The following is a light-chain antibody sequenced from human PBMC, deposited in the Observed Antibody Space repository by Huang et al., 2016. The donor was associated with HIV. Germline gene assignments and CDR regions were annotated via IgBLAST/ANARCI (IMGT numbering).Light chain of an antibody. CDR2: GTS. CDR3: QQYVRSPWT. CDR1: QSLSPTY. J-gene: IGKJ1*01. Sequence: EIVLTQSPGTLSLSPGERAALSRRASQSLSPTYLAWYPQRPGQGPRLLIYGTSTRATGIPDRFSGSGSGTDFTLTISRLEPEDFAMYYCQQYVRSPWTFGQGTKVEIK. V-gene: IGKV3-20*01.